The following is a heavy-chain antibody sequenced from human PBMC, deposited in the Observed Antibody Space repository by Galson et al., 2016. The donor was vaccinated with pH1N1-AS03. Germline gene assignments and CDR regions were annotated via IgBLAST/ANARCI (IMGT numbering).Heavy chain of an antibody. CDR3: AREDSSGYFLIDS. CDR2: ISYSGST. V-gene: IGHV4-39*07. J-gene: IGHJ4*02. D-gene: IGHD3-22*01. Sequence: SETLSLTCNVSGGSITRSGYSWGWVRQPPGKGLEWIGSISYSGSTYYNPSLKRRVSMSVDTSKNLSSLKLRSVTAADTAVYYCAREDSSGYFLIDSWGQGTLVTVPS. CDR1: GGSITRSGYS.